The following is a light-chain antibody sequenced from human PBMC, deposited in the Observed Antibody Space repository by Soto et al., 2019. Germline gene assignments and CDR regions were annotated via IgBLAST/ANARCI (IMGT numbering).Light chain of an antibody. J-gene: IGKJ3*01. Sequence: DLQMTQSPSSLSASIRDRVPFTRQASQDISKFLNWYQHKPGQAPSLLIYDASKSHFGVPSRFSGSGSGTDFTFTISSLQPEDNATYYCQQYENRPYTFGPGTKVDIK. CDR2: DAS. V-gene: IGKV1-33*01. CDR3: QQYENRPYT. CDR1: QDISKF.